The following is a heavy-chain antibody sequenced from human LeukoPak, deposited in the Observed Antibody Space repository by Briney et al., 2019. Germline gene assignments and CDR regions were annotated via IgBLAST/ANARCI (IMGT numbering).Heavy chain of an antibody. J-gene: IGHJ6*03. CDR2: IYSGGST. V-gene: IGHV3-53*01. CDR3: ARVNITWDYGDYYYYYYMDV. Sequence: GGSLRLSCAASGFTVSSNYMSWVRQAPEKGLEWVSVIYSGGSTYYAYSVKGRFTISRDNSKNTLYLQMNSLRAEDTAVYYCARVNITWDYGDYYYYYYMDVWGKGTTVTVSS. D-gene: IGHD4-17*01. CDR1: GFTVSSNY.